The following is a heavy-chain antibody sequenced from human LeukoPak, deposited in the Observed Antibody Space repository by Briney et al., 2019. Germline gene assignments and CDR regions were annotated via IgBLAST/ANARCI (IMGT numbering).Heavy chain of an antibody. CDR3: ARMTLYGSGTVD. CDR1: GFTFSSYA. J-gene: IGHJ4*02. CDR2: INSNGGST. D-gene: IGHD3-10*01. Sequence: GGSLRLSCAASGFTFSSYAMHWVRQAPGKGLEYVSGINSNGGSTYYAGSVKGGFTISRDNSKNTVNLQMGSLRIEDTAVYHCARMTLYGSGTVDWGQGILVTVSS. V-gene: IGHV3-64*02.